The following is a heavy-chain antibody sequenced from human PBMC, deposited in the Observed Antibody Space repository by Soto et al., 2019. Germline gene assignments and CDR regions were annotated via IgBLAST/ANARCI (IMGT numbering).Heavy chain of an antibody. D-gene: IGHD3-10*01. J-gene: IGHJ4*02. CDR2: IYYSGST. CDR1: GGSISTGGHY. CDR3: ARVITNGSGSPXF. Sequence: SETQSLTCTVSGGSISTGGHYWSWIRQHPGKGLEWMGYIYYSGSTYYNPSLKSRVTMSVDTSKNQFSLKLSSVTAADTAVYYCARVITNGSGSPXFWGQGTPVTVSS. V-gene: IGHV4-31*03.